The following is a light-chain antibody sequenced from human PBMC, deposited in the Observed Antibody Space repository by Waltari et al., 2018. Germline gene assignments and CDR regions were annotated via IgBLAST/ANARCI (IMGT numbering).Light chain of an antibody. CDR3: QQSYSTPWT. CDR1: QSISSY. J-gene: IGKJ1*01. CDR2: AAS. V-gene: IGKV1-39*01. Sequence: DIQMTHSPSSLSASVGDRVTIPCRASQSISSYFNWYQHKQRKAPKLLIYAASSLQSVVPSRFSGSGSGTDFTLTISSLQPEDFATYYCQQSYSTPWTFGQGTKVEIK.